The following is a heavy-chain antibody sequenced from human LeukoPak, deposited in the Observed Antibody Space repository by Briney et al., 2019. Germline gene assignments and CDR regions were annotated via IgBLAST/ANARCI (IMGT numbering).Heavy chain of an antibody. Sequence: ASVKVSCKASGYTFTSYGISWVRQAPGQGLEWMGWISAHNGNTNYAQKLQGRVTMTTDTSTSTAYMELRSLRSDDTAVYYCARGGGRYSSSWVAFDYWGQGTLVTVSS. D-gene: IGHD6-13*01. CDR2: ISAHNGNT. J-gene: IGHJ4*02. V-gene: IGHV1-18*01. CDR1: GYTFTSYG. CDR3: ARGGGRYSSSWVAFDY.